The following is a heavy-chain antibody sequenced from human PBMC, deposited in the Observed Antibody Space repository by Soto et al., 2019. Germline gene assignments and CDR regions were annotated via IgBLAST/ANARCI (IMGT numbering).Heavy chain of an antibody. CDR3: VRGSVYNWRGDY. V-gene: IGHV3-74*01. CDR1: GFTFSNYW. D-gene: IGHD1-20*01. CDR2: INSDGSTT. J-gene: IGHJ4*02. Sequence: EVQLVESGGGLVQPGGSLRLSCAASGFTFSNYWMHWVRQAPGKGLVWVSRINSDGSTTGNADSVKGRFTISRDNAKNTVYLQMNSLRAEDTAVYYCVRGSVYNWRGDYWGQGTLVTVSS.